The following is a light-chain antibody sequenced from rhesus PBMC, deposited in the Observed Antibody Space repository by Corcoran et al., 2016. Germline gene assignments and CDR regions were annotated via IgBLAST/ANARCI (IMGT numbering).Light chain of an antibody. Sequence: DIVMTQTPLSLPVSPGEPASISCRSSQSLLDSDGYTLLHWYLQKPGQSPQLLIYLGSNRASGVPERFSGSGSGTDCTLKISRVEAEDVGVYYCMQTLQTPRTFGQGTKVEIK. CDR2: LGS. J-gene: IGKJ1*01. CDR1: QSLLDSDGYTL. V-gene: IGKV2-78*01. CDR3: MQTLQTPRT.